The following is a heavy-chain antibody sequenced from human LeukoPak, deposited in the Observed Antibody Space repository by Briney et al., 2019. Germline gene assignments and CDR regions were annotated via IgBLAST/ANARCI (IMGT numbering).Heavy chain of an antibody. J-gene: IGHJ3*02. CDR2: INPNSGGT. CDR3: ARVSGTYNWNGDAFDI. V-gene: IGHV1-2*02. Sequence: GASVKVSCKASGYTFTGYYMHWVRQAPGQGLEWMGWINPNSGGTNYARKFQGRVTMTRDTSISTAYMELSRLRSDDTAVYYCARVSGTYNWNGDAFDIWGQGTMVTVSS. D-gene: IGHD1-20*01. CDR1: GYTFTGYY.